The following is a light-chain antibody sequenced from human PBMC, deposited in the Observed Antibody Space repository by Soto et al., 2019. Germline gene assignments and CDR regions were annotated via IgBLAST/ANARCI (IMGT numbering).Light chain of an antibody. CDR2: EVS. Sequence: SALTHPPSASWSPGQSVTISCSGTSSDVGAYNYVSWYQQHPGKAPRLLIYEVSQRPSGVPDRFSGSKSANTASLTVSGLQPEDEADYYCSSYAGTNNLLYVFGTGTKVTVL. CDR1: SSDVGAYNY. J-gene: IGLJ1*01. V-gene: IGLV2-8*01. CDR3: SSYAGTNNLLYV.